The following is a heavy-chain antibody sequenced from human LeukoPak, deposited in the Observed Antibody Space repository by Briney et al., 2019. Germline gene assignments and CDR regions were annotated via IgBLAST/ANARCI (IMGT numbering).Heavy chain of an antibody. V-gene: IGHV3-30*18. CDR2: ISNDGSKK. J-gene: IGHJ4*02. CDR3: AKDRYSYAFEYSDS. Sequence: GGSLRLSCAASGFTFSSYWMSWVRQAPGKGLDWVAVISNDGSKKYYADSVKGRFTISRDNSKNTLSLQVSSLRTEDTAVYYCAKDRYSYAFEYSDSWGQGTLVTVSS. CDR1: GFTFSSYW. D-gene: IGHD5-18*01.